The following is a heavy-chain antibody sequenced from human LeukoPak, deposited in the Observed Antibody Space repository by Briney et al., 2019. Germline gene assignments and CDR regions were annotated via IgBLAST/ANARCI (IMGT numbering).Heavy chain of an antibody. CDR2: INPSGGST. CDR3: AIAASGAVFDY. D-gene: IGHD2-21*01. CDR1: GYTFTSYY. J-gene: IGHJ4*02. V-gene: IGHV1-46*01. Sequence: ASVKVSCKASGYTFTSYYMHWVRQAPGQGLEWMGIINPSGGSTTYAQKFQGRVTMTRDTSTSTVYMELSSLRSEDTAVYYCAIAASGAVFDYWGQGTLVTVSS.